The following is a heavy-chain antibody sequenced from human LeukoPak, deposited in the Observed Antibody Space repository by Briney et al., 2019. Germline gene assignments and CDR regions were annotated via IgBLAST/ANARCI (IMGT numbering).Heavy chain of an antibody. CDR3: ARFHRHQLPKSDY. CDR2: MNPYSGGT. D-gene: IGHD1-14*01. CDR1: GYIFDDYD. J-gene: IGHJ4*02. Sequence: GASVKVSCKTSGYIFDDYDINWVRQATGQGLEWMGWMNPYSGGTGYAQNFQGRVTMTRDTSISTAYMELSSLTSEDTALYYCARFHRHQLPKSDYWGQGTLVTVSS. V-gene: IGHV1-8*01.